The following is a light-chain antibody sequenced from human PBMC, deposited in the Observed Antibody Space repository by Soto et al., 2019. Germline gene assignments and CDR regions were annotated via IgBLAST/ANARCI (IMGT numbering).Light chain of an antibody. J-gene: IGKJ5*01. CDR3: QQYSSYLIT. Sequence: IQMTQSQSSLSASVGDRVTITCQASQDISNYLNWYQQKPGKAPKLLIYDASNLETGVPSRFSGSGSGTDFTLTVSSLQADDFATYYCQQYSSYLITFGHVARLEVK. CDR2: DAS. CDR1: QDISNY. V-gene: IGKV1-33*01.